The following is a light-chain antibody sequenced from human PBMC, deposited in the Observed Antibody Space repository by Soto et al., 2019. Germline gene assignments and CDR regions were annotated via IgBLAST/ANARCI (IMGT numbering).Light chain of an antibody. V-gene: IGLV2-23*02. Sequence: QSVLIQPGAVSGSPGQSVTISCTGTISDVGSYDLVSWYQQHPNKAPKLLIFEVSRRPSGVSNRFSGSKSGNTASLTISGLQAEDEADYYCCSYARSTTFYVFGTGTKVTVL. CDR1: ISDVGSYDL. CDR3: CSYARSTTFYV. J-gene: IGLJ1*01. CDR2: EVS.